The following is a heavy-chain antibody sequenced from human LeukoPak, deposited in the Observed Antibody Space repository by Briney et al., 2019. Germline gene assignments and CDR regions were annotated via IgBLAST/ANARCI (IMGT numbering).Heavy chain of an antibody. Sequence: GESLKISCKGSGYSFTSYWIGWVRQMPGEGLEWMGIIYPGDSDTRYSPSFQGQVTISADKSISTAYLQWSSLKASDTAMYYYARHGTLTTVNADFDYWGQGTLVTVSS. D-gene: IGHD4-11*01. CDR1: GYSFTSYW. CDR3: ARHGTLTTVNADFDY. V-gene: IGHV5-51*01. CDR2: IYPGDSDT. J-gene: IGHJ4*02.